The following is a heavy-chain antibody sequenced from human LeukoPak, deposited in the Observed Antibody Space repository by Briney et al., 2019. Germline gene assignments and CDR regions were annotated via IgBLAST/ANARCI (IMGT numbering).Heavy chain of an antibody. V-gene: IGHV3-30*02. CDR3: AKDQSSSSLAFDI. J-gene: IGHJ3*02. CDR1: GFTFSSYG. D-gene: IGHD6-6*01. CDR2: IRYDGSNK. Sequence: GGSLRLSCAASGFTFSSYGMHWVRQAPGKGLEWVAFIRYDGSNKYYADSVKGRSTISRDNSKNTLYLQMNSLRAEDTAVYYCAKDQSSSSLAFDIWGQGTMVTVSS.